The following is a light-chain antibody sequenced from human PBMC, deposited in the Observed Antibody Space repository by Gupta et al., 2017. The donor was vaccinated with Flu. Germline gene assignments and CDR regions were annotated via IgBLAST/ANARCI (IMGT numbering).Light chain of an antibody. CDR2: AAS. V-gene: IGKV1-12*01. J-gene: IGKJ4*01. CDR1: QGIGSW. CDR3: RQADSFPLT. Sequence: DIQMTQSPSTVSASVGDRVTITCRASQGIGSWVTWYQQKPGKAPKILIHAASSLEVGVPSRFSGGGYGTDFTLTISSLQPEDFATYFCRQADSFPLTFGGGTKVEMK.